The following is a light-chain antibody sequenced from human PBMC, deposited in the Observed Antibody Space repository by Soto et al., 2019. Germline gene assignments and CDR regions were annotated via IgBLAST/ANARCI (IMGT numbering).Light chain of an antibody. Sequence: EVVLTPSPATLSLSPGERATFSCRASQNVNNFLAWYQQKPGQAPRLLIYDASNRATGIPARSSGGGSGTDFTLTISSLEPEDFAVYYCQQRSDWPWTFGQGTKVDIK. CDR3: QQRSDWPWT. V-gene: IGKV3-11*01. CDR2: DAS. J-gene: IGKJ1*01. CDR1: QNVNNF.